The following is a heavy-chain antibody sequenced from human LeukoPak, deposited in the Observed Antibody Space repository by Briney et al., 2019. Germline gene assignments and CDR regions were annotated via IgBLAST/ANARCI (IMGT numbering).Heavy chain of an antibody. D-gene: IGHD3-3*01. CDR1: GYTFTSYA. J-gene: IGHJ5*02. CDR3: ARVIDRITTNWFGP. CDR2: INAGNGNT. V-gene: IGHV1-3*01. Sequence: GASVKVSCKASGYTFTSYAMHWVRQAPGQRLEWMGWINAGNGNTKYSQKFQGRVTITRDTSASTAYMELSSLRSEDTAVYYCARVIDRITTNWFGPWGQGTLVTVSS.